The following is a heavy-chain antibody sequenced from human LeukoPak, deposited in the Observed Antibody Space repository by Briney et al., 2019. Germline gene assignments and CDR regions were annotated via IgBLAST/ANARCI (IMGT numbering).Heavy chain of an antibody. CDR1: GGSFSGYY. CDR2: INHSGST. CDR3: ARGLEGSFPSTLIDY. J-gene: IGHJ4*02. V-gene: IGHV4-34*01. Sequence: SETLPLTCAVYGGSFSGYYWSWIRQPPGKGLEWIGEINHSGSTNYNPSLKSRVTISVDTSKNQFSLKLSSVTAADTAVYYCARGLEGSFPSTLIDYWGQGTLVTVSS. D-gene: IGHD3-10*01.